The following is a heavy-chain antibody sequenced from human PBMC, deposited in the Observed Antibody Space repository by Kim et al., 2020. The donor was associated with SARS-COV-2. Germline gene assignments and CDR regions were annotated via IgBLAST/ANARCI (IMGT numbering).Heavy chain of an antibody. D-gene: IGHD2-15*01. CDR1: GYTFTSYD. CDR2: MNPNSGNT. V-gene: IGHV1-8*01. CDR3: MRRHCSGGDCYHWSLP. J-gene: IGHJ5*02. Sequence: ASVKVSCKASGYTFTSYDINWVRQATGQGLEWMGWMNPNSGNTGYAQQFQGRVTMTRNNSISKAYMEMHSLKHEDTAVYYCMRRHCSGGDCYHWSLPWGQGTLVTVSS.